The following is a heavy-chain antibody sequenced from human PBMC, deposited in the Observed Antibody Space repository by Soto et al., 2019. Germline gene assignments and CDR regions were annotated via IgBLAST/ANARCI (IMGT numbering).Heavy chain of an antibody. CDR1: GDSINNGGYS. Sequence: QLQLQESGSGLVKPSQTLSLTCAVSGDSINNGGYSWCWIRQPPGKGLEWIGYIYHSGITSYSPSLKSRVTISADRSNNQFSLRLSSVTAADTAVYYCARVAGSARGYFDYWGQGTLVTVSS. CDR2: IYHSGIT. D-gene: IGHD6-13*01. CDR3: ARVAGSARGYFDY. J-gene: IGHJ4*02. V-gene: IGHV4-30-2*01.